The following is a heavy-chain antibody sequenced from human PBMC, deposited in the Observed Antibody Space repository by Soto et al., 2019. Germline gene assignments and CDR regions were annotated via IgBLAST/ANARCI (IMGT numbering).Heavy chain of an antibody. J-gene: IGHJ4*02. CDR1: GFPFRSYA. V-gene: IGHV3-23*01. CDR3: AKGYYYGSGSSPRDYFDY. CDR2: ISGSGGST. Sequence: GGSLRLSCAASGFPFRSYAMSWVRPAPGKGLEWVSAISGSGGSTYYADSVKGRFTISRDNSKNTLYLQMNSLRAEDTAVYYCAKGYYYGSGSSPRDYFDYWGQGTLVTVSS. D-gene: IGHD3-10*01.